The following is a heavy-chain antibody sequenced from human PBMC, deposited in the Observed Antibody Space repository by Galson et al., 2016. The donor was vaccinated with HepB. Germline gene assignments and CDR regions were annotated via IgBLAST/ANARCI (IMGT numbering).Heavy chain of an antibody. Sequence: QSGAEVKEPGESLWISCETSGYTFARRWSAWGRHRAGEGLEWMGVIYPGDADTTYSPPFPGQVIISADKSINTTYLQWSSLTTSDTAIYYCARRGHNNGLDFWGPGTPVSVS. CDR2: IYPGDADT. CDR3: ARRGHNNGLDF. V-gene: IGHV5-51*01. D-gene: IGHD5-24*01. CDR1: GYTFARRW. J-gene: IGHJ4*02.